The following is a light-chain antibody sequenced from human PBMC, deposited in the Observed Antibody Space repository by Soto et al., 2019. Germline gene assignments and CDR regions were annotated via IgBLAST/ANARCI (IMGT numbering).Light chain of an antibody. Sequence: EIVLTQSPGTLSLSPGERATLSCRASQSVSSSYVAWYQQKPGQAPMLLIYDASRRVTGIPARFSGSGSGTDFTLTLSSLEPEDFAVYYCQQRAGSSTFGQGTRLEIK. V-gene: IGKV3D-20*02. CDR3: QQRAGSST. CDR2: DAS. J-gene: IGKJ5*01. CDR1: QSVSSSY.